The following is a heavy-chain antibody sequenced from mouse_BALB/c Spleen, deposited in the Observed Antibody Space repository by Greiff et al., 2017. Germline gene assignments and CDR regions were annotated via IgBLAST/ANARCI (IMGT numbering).Heavy chain of an antibody. CDR1: GYTFTSYY. V-gene: IGHV1S56*01. D-gene: IGHD2-1*01. CDR3: ARAAGNYRFDY. J-gene: IGHJ2*01. Sequence: VQLQQSGPELVKPGASVKMSCKASGYTFTSYYIHWVKQRPGQGLEWIGWIYPGDGSTKYNEKFKGKTTLTADKSSSTAYMLLSSLTSEDSAIYFCARAAGNYRFDYWGQGTTLTVSS. CDR2: IYPGDGST.